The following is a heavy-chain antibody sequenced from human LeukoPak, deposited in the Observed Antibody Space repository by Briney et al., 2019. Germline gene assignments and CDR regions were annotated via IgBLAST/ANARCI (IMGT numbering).Heavy chain of an antibody. CDR2: ISWNGGNT. D-gene: IGHD2-8*01. CDR3: AREGIYCVNGVCYLDY. J-gene: IGHJ4*01. V-gene: IGHV3-20*04. Sequence: SGGSLRLSCAASGFKFDDYGMSWVRQAPGKGLEWVSGISWNGGNTGYADSVKGRFTISRDNAKNSLFLQVNSLRADDTAFYYCAREGIYCVNGVCYLDYWGQGTLVIVSS. CDR1: GFKFDDYG.